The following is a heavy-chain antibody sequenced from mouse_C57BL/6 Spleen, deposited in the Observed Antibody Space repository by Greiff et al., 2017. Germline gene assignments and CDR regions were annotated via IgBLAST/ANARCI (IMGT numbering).Heavy chain of an antibody. CDR1: GYTFPSYW. D-gene: IGHD4-1*02. J-gene: IGHJ2*01. CDR3: ASGPQQLGRNFDY. Sequence: QVQLQQPGTELVKPGASVKLSCKASGYTFPSYWMHWVKQRPGQGLEWIGNINPSNGGTNYNEKFKSKATLTVDKSSSTAYMQLSSLTSEDSAVYYCASGPQQLGRNFDYWGQGTTLTVSS. V-gene: IGHV1-53*01. CDR2: INPSNGGT.